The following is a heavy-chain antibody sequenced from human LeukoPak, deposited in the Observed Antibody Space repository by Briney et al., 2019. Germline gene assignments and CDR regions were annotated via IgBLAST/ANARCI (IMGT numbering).Heavy chain of an antibody. CDR3: AKERSSGWYVAGTDAFDI. J-gene: IGHJ3*02. D-gene: IGHD6-19*01. CDR2: ISGSGGST. CDR1: GFTFSSYA. Sequence: PGGSLRLSCAASGFTFSSYAMSWVRQAPGKGLEWVSAISGSGGSTYYADSVKGRFTISRDNSKNTLYLQMNSLRAEDTAVYYCAKERSSGWYVAGTDAFDIWGQGTMVTVSS. V-gene: IGHV3-23*01.